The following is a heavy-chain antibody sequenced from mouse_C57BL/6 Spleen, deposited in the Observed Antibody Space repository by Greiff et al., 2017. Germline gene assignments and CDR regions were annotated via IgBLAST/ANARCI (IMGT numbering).Heavy chain of an antibody. CDR3: AYDYDGGVDY. CDR2: ISSGSSTI. Sequence: EVKLVESGGGLVKPGGSLKLSCAASGFTFSDYGMHWVRQAPEKGLEWVAYISSGSSTIYYADTVKGRFTISRDNAKNTLFLQMTSLRSEDTAMYYCAYDYDGGVDYWGQGTTLTVSS. D-gene: IGHD2-4*01. CDR1: GFTFSDYG. J-gene: IGHJ2*01. V-gene: IGHV5-17*01.